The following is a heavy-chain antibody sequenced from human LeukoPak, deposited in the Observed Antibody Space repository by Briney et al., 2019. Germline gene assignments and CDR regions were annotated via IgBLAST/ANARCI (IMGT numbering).Heavy chain of an antibody. CDR1: GFTFSNYV. V-gene: IGHV3-23*01. J-gene: IGHJ4*02. CDR3: AKDLLTTVTTASH. Sequence: GGSLRLSCAASGFTFSNYVMNWVRQAPGKGLEWVSTISGSGGSTYYADSVKGRFTISRDNSKNMLYLQMNSLRAEDTAVYYCAKDLLTTVTTASHWGQGTLVTVSS. CDR2: ISGSGGST. D-gene: IGHD4-11*01.